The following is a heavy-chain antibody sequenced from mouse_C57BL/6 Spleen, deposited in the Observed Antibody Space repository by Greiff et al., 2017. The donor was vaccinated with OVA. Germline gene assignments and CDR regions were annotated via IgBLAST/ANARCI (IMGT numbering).Heavy chain of an antibody. CDR3: AKAAGYYGYFDV. CDR1: GYTFTSYW. CDR2: IHPNSGST. D-gene: IGHD2-2*01. J-gene: IGHJ1*03. Sequence: VQLQQPGAELVKPGASVKLSCKASGYTFTSYWMHWVKQRPGQGLEWIGMIHPNSGSTNYNEKFKSKATLTVDKSSSTAYMQLSSLTSEDSAVYYCAKAAGYYGYFDVWGTGTTVTVSS. V-gene: IGHV1-64*01.